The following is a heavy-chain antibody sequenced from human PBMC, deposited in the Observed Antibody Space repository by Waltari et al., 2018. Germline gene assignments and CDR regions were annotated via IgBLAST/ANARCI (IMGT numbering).Heavy chain of an antibody. D-gene: IGHD6-13*01. CDR1: GYTFTSYG. Sequence: QVQLVQSGAEVKKPGASVKVSCKASGYTFTSYGISWVRQAPGHGLEWMGWIVAYNANKNYAPKLQCGVTSAADTATNKAYMELRSLRSDDTAVYYCARALAAAKSGFAPWGQGTMVTVSS. V-gene: IGHV1-18*01. CDR2: IVAYNANK. J-gene: IGHJ5*02. CDR3: ARALAAAKSGFAP.